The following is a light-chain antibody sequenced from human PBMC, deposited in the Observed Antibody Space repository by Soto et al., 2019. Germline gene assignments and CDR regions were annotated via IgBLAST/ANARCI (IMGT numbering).Light chain of an antibody. CDR1: SSNIGDNF. J-gene: IGLJ2*01. V-gene: IGLV1-51*01. CDR2: DNY. CDR3: GTWDSSLNGYVV. Sequence: QSVLTQPPSVSAAPGQRVTISCSGSSSNIGDNFVSWYQQLPGTAPKLLIYDNYKRPSGIPDRFSGSKAGTSATLGITGPQTGDEAVYYCGTWDSSLNGYVVFGGGTKVTVL.